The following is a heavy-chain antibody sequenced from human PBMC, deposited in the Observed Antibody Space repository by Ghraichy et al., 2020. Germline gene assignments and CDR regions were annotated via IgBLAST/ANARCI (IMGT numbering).Heavy chain of an antibody. CDR1: GFTFSSYW. CDR2: IKQDGSEK. D-gene: IGHD6-6*01. J-gene: IGHJ5*02. CDR3: ARDLFALQLPSGWFDP. Sequence: GGSLRLSCAASGFTFSSYWMSWVRQAPGKGLEWVANIKQDGSEKYYVDSVKGRFTISRDNAKNSLYLQMNSLRAEDTAVYYCARDLFALQLPSGWFDPWGQGTLVTVSS. V-gene: IGHV3-7*01.